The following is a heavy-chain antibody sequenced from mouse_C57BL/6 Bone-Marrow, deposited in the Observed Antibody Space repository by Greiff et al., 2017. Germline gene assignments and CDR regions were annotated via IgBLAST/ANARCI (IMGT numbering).Heavy chain of an antibody. J-gene: IGHJ3*01. Sequence: EVHLVESGGDLVKPGGSLKLSCAASGFTFSSYGMSWVRQTPDKRLEWVATISSGGSYTYYPDSVKGRFTISRDNAKNTLYLQMSSLKSEDTAMYYCARHDYYGRFAYWGQGTLVTVSA. D-gene: IGHD1-1*01. CDR1: GFTFSSYG. CDR2: ISSGGSYT. CDR3: ARHDYYGRFAY. V-gene: IGHV5-6*01.